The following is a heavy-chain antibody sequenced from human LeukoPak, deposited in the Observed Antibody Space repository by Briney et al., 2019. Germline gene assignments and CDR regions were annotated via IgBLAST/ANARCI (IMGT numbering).Heavy chain of an antibody. CDR3: TREWVGHCNGNTCYSGFDF. Sequence: PGGSLRLSCATSGFTFSSYWMHWVRHAPGKGLVWVSRISTDGSSTNYAGSVKGRFTISRDNAKNTLYLQMNSLRAEDTAVYYCTREWVGHCNGNTCYSGFDFWGQGTLVTVSS. CDR2: ISTDGSST. V-gene: IGHV3-74*01. J-gene: IGHJ4*02. D-gene: IGHD2-15*01. CDR1: GFTFSSYW.